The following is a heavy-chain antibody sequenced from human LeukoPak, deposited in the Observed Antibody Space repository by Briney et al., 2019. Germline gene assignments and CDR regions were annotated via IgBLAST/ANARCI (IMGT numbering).Heavy chain of an antibody. Sequence: SETLSLTCTVSGGSISSYYWSWIRQPPGKGLEWIGYMYNSGSTNYNPSLKSRVTISIDTSKNQFSLKLSSVTAADTAVYYCARGTVSYFDYWGQGTLVTVSS. CDR1: GGSISSYY. D-gene: IGHD4-11*01. CDR3: ARGTVSYFDY. CDR2: MYNSGST. J-gene: IGHJ4*02. V-gene: IGHV4-59*13.